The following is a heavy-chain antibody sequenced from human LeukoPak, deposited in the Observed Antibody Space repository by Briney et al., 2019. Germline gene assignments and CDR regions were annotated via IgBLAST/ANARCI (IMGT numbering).Heavy chain of an antibody. V-gene: IGHV4-61*01. D-gene: IGHD6-13*01. Sequence: SETLSLTCTVSGGSVSSGSYYWSWIRQPPGKGLEWIGYIYYSGSTNYNPSLKSRVTISVDTSKNQFSLKLSSVTAADTAVYYCARVDYSSNWPPDYWGQGTLVTVSS. CDR2: IYYSGST. J-gene: IGHJ4*02. CDR1: GGSVSSGSYY. CDR3: ARVDYSSNWPPDY.